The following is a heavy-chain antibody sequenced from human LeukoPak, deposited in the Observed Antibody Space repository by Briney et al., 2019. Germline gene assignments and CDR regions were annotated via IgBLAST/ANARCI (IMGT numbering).Heavy chain of an antibody. J-gene: IGHJ6*03. V-gene: IGHV4-4*07. CDR1: GGSISSYY. CDR2: IYTSGST. CDR3: ARERGMVRGVISYYYYYMDV. Sequence: SETLSLTCTVSGGSISSYYWSWIRQPAGKGLEWIGRIYTSGSTNYNPSLKSRVTISVDTSKNQFSLKLSSVTAADTAVYYCARERGMVRGVISYYYYYMDVWGKGTTVTISS. D-gene: IGHD3-10*01.